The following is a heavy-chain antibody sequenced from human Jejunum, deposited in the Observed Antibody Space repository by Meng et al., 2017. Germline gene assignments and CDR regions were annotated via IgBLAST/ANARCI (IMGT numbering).Heavy chain of an antibody. J-gene: IGHJ4*02. D-gene: IGHD6-13*01. CDR3: AHRGSVSWNYFDY. CDR1: GFSLTTSGVG. CDR2: IYWDDET. Sequence: QLTLQDSGPTLVKPTQTLTLPCTISGFSLTTSGVGVGLIRQPPGKALEWLAIIYWDDETRYSPSLKSRLAISRDTAKNQVVLTMANMDPVDTATYYCAHRGSVSWNYFDYWGQGTLVTVFS. V-gene: IGHV2-5*02.